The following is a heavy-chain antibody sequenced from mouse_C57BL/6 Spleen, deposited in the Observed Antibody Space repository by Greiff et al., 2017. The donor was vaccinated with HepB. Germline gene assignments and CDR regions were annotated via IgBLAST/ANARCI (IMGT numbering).Heavy chain of an antibody. J-gene: IGHJ1*03. Sequence: QVQLQQSGAELVKPGASVKISCKASGYAFSSYWMNWVKQRPGKGLEWIGQNYPGDGDTNYNGKFKGKATLTADKSSSTAYMQLSSLTSEDSAVYFCAPTVVARDWYFDVWGTGTTVTVSS. D-gene: IGHD1-1*01. CDR1: GYAFSSYW. V-gene: IGHV1-80*01. CDR2: NYPGDGDT. CDR3: APTVVARDWYFDV.